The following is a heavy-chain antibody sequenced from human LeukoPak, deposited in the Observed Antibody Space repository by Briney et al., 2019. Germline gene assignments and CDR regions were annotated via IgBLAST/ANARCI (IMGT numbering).Heavy chain of an antibody. CDR2: IFPADSDT. V-gene: IGHV5-51*01. D-gene: IGHD2-21*02. J-gene: IGHJ3*02. CDR1: GYSFTIYW. Sequence: GESLKISCKASGYSFTIYWIGWVRQVPGKGLEWMGIIFPADSDTRYSPSFQGQVTVSADKSITTAYLQWSSLKASDTATYYCARWVTADRGKKDAFDIWGQGTMVTVSS. CDR3: ARWVTADRGKKDAFDI.